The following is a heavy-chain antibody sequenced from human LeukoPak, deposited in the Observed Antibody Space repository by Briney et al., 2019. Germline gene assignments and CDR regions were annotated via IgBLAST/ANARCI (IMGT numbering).Heavy chain of an antibody. D-gene: IGHD2-15*01. Sequence: GGSLRLSCAASEFAFSSYSMNWVRQAPGKGLGWVSSISSRSSFIYYADSVKGRFTISRDNAKNSLYLQMNSLRAEDTAVYYCARGDYCSGGSCYSGGIDYWGQGTLVTVSS. J-gene: IGHJ4*02. CDR1: EFAFSSYS. V-gene: IGHV3-21*01. CDR2: ISSRSSFI. CDR3: ARGDYCSGGSCYSGGIDY.